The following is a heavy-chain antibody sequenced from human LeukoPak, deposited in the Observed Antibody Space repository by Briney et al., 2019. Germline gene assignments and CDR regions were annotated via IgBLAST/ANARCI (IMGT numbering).Heavy chain of an antibody. V-gene: IGHV3-33*01. CDR3: AREYSSGWYFDS. D-gene: IGHD6-19*01. CDR2: IWYDGSNQ. CDR1: GFTFSNYG. J-gene: IGHJ4*02. Sequence: PGGSLRLSCAASGFTFSNYGLPWVRQAPGKGLEWVAVIWYDGSNQYYADSVKGRFTISRDNSKNTLYLQMNSLRAEDTAVYYCAREYSSGWYFDSWGQGTLVTVSS.